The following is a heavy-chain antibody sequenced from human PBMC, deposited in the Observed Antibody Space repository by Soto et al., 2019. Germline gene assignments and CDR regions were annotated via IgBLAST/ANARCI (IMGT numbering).Heavy chain of an antibody. CDR3: ARGVRWSDC. CDR1: GGSINNDY. CDR2: ISYSGNT. Sequence: QVQLQESGPGLVRPSETLSLTCTVSGGSINNDYWNWIRQPPGKGLEWIGFISYSGNTNYNPSLHSPTTTQVDTSKNQFSLNLSSVTAADTAVYYCARGVRWSDCWGQGTLVTVSS. J-gene: IGHJ4*02. V-gene: IGHV4-59*01. D-gene: IGHD2-21*01.